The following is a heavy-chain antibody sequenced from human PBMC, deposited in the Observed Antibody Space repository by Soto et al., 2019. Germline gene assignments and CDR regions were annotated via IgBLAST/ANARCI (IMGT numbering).Heavy chain of an antibody. CDR2: INPNSGGT. J-gene: IGHJ5*02. V-gene: IGHV1-2*02. Sequence: ASVKVSCKASGYTFTGYYMHWVRQAPGQGLEWMGWINPNSGGTNYAQKFQGRVTMTRDTSISTAYMELSRLRVDDTAVYYCARDYPPDYYDSSGYYFGGWFDLWGQGTLVTVSS. CDR3: ARDYPPDYYDSSGYYFGGWFDL. CDR1: GYTFTGYY. D-gene: IGHD3-22*01.